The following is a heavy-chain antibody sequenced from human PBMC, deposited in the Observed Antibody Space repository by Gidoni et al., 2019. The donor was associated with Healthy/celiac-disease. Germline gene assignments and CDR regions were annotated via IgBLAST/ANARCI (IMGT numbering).Heavy chain of an antibody. Sequence: EVQLVESGGGLVQPGGSLRLSCAASGFTFSSYWMSWVRQAPGKGLEWVANIKQDGSEKYYVDSVKGRFTISRDNAKNSLYLQMNSLRAEDTAVYYCARDIVVVVAAGIDYWGQGTLVTVSS. V-gene: IGHV3-7*01. CDR1: GFTFSSYW. CDR2: IKQDGSEK. J-gene: IGHJ4*02. CDR3: ARDIVVVVAAGIDY. D-gene: IGHD2-15*01.